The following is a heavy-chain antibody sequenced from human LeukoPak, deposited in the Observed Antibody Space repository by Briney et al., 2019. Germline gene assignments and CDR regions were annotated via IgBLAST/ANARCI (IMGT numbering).Heavy chain of an antibody. CDR2: ISSNGGST. D-gene: IGHD6-13*01. CDR1: GFTFSSYA. Sequence: GGSLRLSCSAFGFTFSSYAMHWVRQAPGKGLEYVSAISSNGGSTYYADSVKGRFTISRDNSKNTLYLQMSSLRAEDTAVYYCVKDPYSSSWYLDYWGQGTLVTVSS. J-gene: IGHJ4*02. V-gene: IGHV3-64D*06. CDR3: VKDPYSSSWYLDY.